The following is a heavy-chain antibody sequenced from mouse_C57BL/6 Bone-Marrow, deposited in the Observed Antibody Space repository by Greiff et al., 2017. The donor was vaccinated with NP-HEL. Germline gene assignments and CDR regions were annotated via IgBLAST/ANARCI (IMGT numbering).Heavy chain of an antibody. CDR3: ARSAPAWFAY. CDR2: INPYNGGT. J-gene: IGHJ3*01. Sequence: EVQLQQSGPVLVKPGASVKMSCKASGYTFTDYYMNWVEQSHGKSLEWIGVINPYNGGTSYNQKFKGKATLTVDKSSSTAYMELNSLTSEDSAVYYCARSAPAWFAYWGQGTLVTVSA. CDR1: GYTFTDYY. V-gene: IGHV1-19*01.